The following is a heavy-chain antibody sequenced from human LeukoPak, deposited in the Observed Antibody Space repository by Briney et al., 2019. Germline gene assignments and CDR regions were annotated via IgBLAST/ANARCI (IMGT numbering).Heavy chain of an antibody. CDR1: GGSFSGYY. CDR3: ARGRTRLGYCSSTSCPSNNWFDP. V-gene: IGHV4-34*01. D-gene: IGHD2-2*01. CDR2: INHSGST. Sequence: SETLSLTCAVYGGSFSGYYWSWIRQPPGKGLEWIGEINHSGSTNYNPSLKSRVTISVDTSKNQFSPKLSSVTAADTAVYYCARGRTRLGYCSSTSCPSNNWFDPWGQGTLVTVSS. J-gene: IGHJ5*02.